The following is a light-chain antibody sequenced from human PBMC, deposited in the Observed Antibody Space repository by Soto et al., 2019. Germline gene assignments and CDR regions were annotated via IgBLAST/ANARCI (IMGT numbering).Light chain of an antibody. CDR3: SSYTSSDTYV. V-gene: IGLV2-14*01. CDR2: DVT. J-gene: IGLJ1*01. CDR1: SSDVGGYNY. Sequence: QSALTQPASVSGSPGQSITISCTGTSSDVGGYNYVSWYQQYPGKAPKLMVYDVTNRPSGVSIRFSGSKSGNTASLTISGLQAEDEADYYCSSYTSSDTYVFGGGTKLTVL.